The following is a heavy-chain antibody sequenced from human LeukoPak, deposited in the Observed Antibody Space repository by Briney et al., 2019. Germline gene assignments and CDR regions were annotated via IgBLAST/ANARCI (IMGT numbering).Heavy chain of an antibody. CDR3: AKQLGYCSDGSCYFPY. Sequence: GGSLRLSCAASGFTFSSSAMSWVREAPGKGLEGVSAISNNGGYTYYADSVQGRFTISRDNSKSTLCLQMNSLRAEDTAVYYCAKQLGYCSDGSCYFPYWGQGTLVTVSS. CDR2: ISNNGGYT. D-gene: IGHD2-15*01. CDR1: GFTFSSSA. J-gene: IGHJ4*02. V-gene: IGHV3-23*01.